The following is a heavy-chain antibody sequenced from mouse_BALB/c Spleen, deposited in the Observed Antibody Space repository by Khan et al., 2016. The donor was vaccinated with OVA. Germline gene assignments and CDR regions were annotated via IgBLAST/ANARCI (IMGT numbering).Heavy chain of an antibody. J-gene: IGHJ1*01. D-gene: IGHD1-1*01. CDR1: GYSITSGYR. CDR3: ARVGAVVPYWYFDV. Sequence: EVQLQESGPGLVKPSQSLSLTCSVTGYSITSGYRWNWIRQFPGNKLEWMGCISYDGSNDYNPSLKNRISITRDTSKNQFFLRLNSVTTEDAGTYYCARVGAVVPYWYFDVWGAGTTVTVSS. CDR2: ISYDGSN. V-gene: IGHV3-6*02.